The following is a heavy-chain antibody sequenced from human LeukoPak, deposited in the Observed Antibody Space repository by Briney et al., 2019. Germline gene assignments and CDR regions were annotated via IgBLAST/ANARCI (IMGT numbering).Heavy chain of an antibody. J-gene: IGHJ4*02. D-gene: IGHD3-10*01. V-gene: IGHV4-34*01. CDR1: GGSFSGHY. CDR2: INHSGST. Sequence: PSETLSLTCAVYGGSFSGHYWTWIRQPPGKGLEWIGEINHSGSTTYNPSLNSRVTISVDTSKNQFSLRLSSVTAADTAVYYCARPRYGPGSLDSWGQGTLVTVSS. CDR3: ARPRYGPGSLDS.